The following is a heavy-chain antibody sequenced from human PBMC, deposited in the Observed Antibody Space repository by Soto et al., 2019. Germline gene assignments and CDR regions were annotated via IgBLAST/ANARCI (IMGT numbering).Heavy chain of an antibody. Sequence: PGGSLRLSCAASGFTFSSYAMSWVRQAPGKGLEWVSAISGSGGSTYYADSVKGRFTISRDNSKNTLYLQMNSLRAEDTAVYYCAKRYYYGSGSYPNGKDVWGQGTTVTVSS. V-gene: IGHV3-23*01. CDR2: ISGSGGST. CDR1: GFTFSSYA. CDR3: AKRYYYGSGSYPNGKDV. D-gene: IGHD3-10*01. J-gene: IGHJ6*02.